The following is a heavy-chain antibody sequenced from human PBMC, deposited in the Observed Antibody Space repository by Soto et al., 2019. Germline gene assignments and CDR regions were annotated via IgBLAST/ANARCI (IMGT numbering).Heavy chain of an antibody. Sequence: GESHKISYKGSGYSFTSYWIGWVRQMPGKGLEWMGIIYPGDSDTRYSPSFQGQVTISADKSISTAYLQWSSLKASDTAMYYCARGGWGIAPHFYFDIWGQGSPVTVSS. V-gene: IGHV5-51*01. CDR3: ARGGWGIAPHFYFDI. CDR1: GYSFTSYW. J-gene: IGHJ4*02. CDR2: IYPGDSDT. D-gene: IGHD6-13*01.